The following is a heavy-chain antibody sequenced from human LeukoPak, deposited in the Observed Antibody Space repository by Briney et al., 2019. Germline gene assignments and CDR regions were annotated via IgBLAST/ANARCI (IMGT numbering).Heavy chain of an antibody. CDR1: GFTFNSFE. V-gene: IGHV3-48*03. J-gene: IGHJ4*02. CDR3: ARSICPYVWGSYDY. D-gene: IGHD3-16*01. Sequence: GGSLRLSCAASGFTFNSFEMNWVRQAPGKGLEWVSSISSGAATIYYADSVKGRFTISSDESANTLYLQMNSLRAEDTAVYYCARSICPYVWGSYDYWGQGTLVTVSS. CDR2: ISSGAATI.